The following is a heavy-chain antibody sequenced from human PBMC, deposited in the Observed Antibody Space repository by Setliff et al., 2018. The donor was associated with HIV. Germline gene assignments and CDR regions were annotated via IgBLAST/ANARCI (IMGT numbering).Heavy chain of an antibody. Sequence: ASVKVSCKASGYTFTSYGISWVRQAPGQGLEWMGWISTYNGNTNYAQKLQGRVTMTTDTSTSTAYMELRSLRSDDTAVYYCARVFRAGERPYYFDYWGQGTLVTVSS. V-gene: IGHV1-18*01. CDR2: ISTYNGNT. CDR3: ARVFRAGERPYYFDY. J-gene: IGHJ4*02. CDR1: GYTFTSYG. D-gene: IGHD1-1*01.